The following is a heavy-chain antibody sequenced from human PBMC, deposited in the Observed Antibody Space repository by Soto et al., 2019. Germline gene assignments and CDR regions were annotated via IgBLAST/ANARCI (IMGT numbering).Heavy chain of an antibody. CDR1: GFTFSDYW. Sequence: AGGSLRLSCVGSGFTFSDYWNDWVRQVPGKGLAWVSRIKSDGSRTSYADSVRGRFTSSRDNAKNTLYLQMNSLRAEDTAVYYCARVGGFGATTIDYWGQGTLVTVSS. D-gene: IGHD3-10*01. CDR2: IKSDGSRT. CDR3: ARVGGFGATTIDY. J-gene: IGHJ4*02. V-gene: IGHV3-74*01.